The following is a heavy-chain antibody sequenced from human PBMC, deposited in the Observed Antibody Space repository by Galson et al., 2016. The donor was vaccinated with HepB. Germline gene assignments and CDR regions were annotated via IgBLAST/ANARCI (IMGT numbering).Heavy chain of an antibody. J-gene: IGHJ6*02. CDR1: GYTFTSYD. Sequence: SVKVSCKASGYTFTSYDINWVRQATGQGLEWMGWMNPNSGNTGYAQKFQGRVTMTRNTSISTAYMELSSLRSEDTAVYYCATAGVRAFYYYYGMDVWGQGTTVTVSS. CDR2: MNPNSGNT. D-gene: IGHD3-10*01. V-gene: IGHV1-8*01. CDR3: ATAGVRAFYYYYGMDV.